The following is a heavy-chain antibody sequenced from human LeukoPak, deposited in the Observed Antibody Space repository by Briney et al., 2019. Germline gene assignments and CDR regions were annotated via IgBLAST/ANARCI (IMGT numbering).Heavy chain of an antibody. CDR1: GGSFSGYY. V-gene: IGHV4-34*01. Sequence: SETLSLTCAVYGGSFSGYYWSWIRQPPGKRLEWIGEINHSGSTNYNPSLKSRVTISVDTSKNQFSLKLSSVTAADTAVYYCARLPTGLWFGELSDNWFDPWGQGTLVTVSS. J-gene: IGHJ5*02. D-gene: IGHD3-10*01. CDR3: ARLPTGLWFGELSDNWFDP. CDR2: INHSGST.